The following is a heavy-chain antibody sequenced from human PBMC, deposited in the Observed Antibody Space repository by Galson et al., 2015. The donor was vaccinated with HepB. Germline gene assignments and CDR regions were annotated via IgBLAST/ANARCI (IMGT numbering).Heavy chain of an antibody. V-gene: IGHV4-39*01. CDR3: AREYSGSYLFDY. Sequence: SETLSLTCTVSGGSTSSTSYYWGWIRQPPGKGLEWIGSVYYNGRTYYNPSLKGRVTVSVDTSKNQFSLKLSSVTAADTAVYHCAREYSGSYLFDYWGQGALVTVSS. CDR1: GGSTSSTSYY. J-gene: IGHJ4*02. CDR2: VYYNGRT. D-gene: IGHD1-26*01.